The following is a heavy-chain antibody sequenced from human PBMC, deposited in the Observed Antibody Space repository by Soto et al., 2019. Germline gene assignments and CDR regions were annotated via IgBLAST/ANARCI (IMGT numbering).Heavy chain of an antibody. V-gene: IGHV4-39*01. J-gene: IGHJ4*02. CDR1: GGSISSSSYY. Sequence: QLQLQESGPGLVKPSETLSLTCTVSGGSISSSSYYWGWIRQPPGKGLEWIGSIYYSGSTYYNPSLKSRVTISVDTSKNQFSLKLSSVTAADTAVYYCARQVPGTMISLYWGQGTLVTVSS. D-gene: IGHD3-22*01. CDR2: IYYSGST. CDR3: ARQVPGTMISLY.